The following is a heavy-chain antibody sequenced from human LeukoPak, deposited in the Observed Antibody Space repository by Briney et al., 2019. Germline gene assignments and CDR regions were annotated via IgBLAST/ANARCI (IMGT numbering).Heavy chain of an antibody. Sequence: GGSLRLSCAASGFTFSSYGMHWVRQAPGKGLEWVAVIWYDGSNKYYADSVKGRFTISRDNSKNTLYLQMNSLRAEDTAVYYCASSSWYYQDFDYWGQGTLVTVSS. V-gene: IGHV3-33*01. D-gene: IGHD6-13*01. CDR3: ASSSWYYQDFDY. CDR1: GFTFSSYG. J-gene: IGHJ4*02. CDR2: IWYDGSNK.